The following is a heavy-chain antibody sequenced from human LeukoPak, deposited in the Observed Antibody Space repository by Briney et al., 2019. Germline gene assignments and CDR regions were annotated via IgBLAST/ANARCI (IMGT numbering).Heavy chain of an antibody. V-gene: IGHV4-39*07. CDR3: ARRGRSSLIAAAGTGSFDY. CDR1: GGSISSSSYY. J-gene: IGHJ4*02. CDR2: IYYSGST. Sequence: PSETLSLTCTVSGGSISSSSYYWGWIRQPPGKGLEWIGSIYYSGSTYYNPSLKSRVTISVDTSKNQFSLKLSSVTAADTAVYYCARRGRSSLIAAAGTGSFDYWGQGTLVTVSS. D-gene: IGHD6-13*01.